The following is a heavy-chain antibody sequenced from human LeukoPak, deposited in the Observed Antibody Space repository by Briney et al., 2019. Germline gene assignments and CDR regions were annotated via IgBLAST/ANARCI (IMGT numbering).Heavy chain of an antibody. CDR3: ARGWEYYYYYYMDV. CDR1: GGSISSYY. Sequence: SSETLSLTCTVSGGSISSYYWSWIRQPAGKGLEWIGRIYTSGSTNYNPSLKSRVTMSVDTSKNQFSLKLSSVTAADTAVYYCARGWEYYYYYYMDVWGKGTTVTISS. CDR2: IYTSGST. J-gene: IGHJ6*03. D-gene: IGHD6-19*01. V-gene: IGHV4-4*07.